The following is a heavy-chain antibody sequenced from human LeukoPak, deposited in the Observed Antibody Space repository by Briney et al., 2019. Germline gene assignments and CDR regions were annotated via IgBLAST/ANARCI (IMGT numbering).Heavy chain of an antibody. CDR2: INWNGGST. CDR1: GVTFGDYC. Sequence: GGSLRLSCAASGVTFGDYCMSWVRQAPGKGLEWVSGINWNGGSTGYADSEKGRFTISRDNAKNSLYLQMNGLRAEDTALYYCAREASITICGGGYYFMDVWRKGTTVTVSS. CDR3: AREASITICGGGYYFMDV. V-gene: IGHV3-20*04. J-gene: IGHJ6*03. D-gene: IGHD3-3*01.